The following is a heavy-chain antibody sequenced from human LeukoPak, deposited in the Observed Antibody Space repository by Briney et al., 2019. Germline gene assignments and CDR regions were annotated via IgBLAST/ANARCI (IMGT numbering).Heavy chain of an antibody. V-gene: IGHV3-9*01. CDR3: AKLDSSSWHDAFDI. CDR2: ISWNSGSI. CDR1: GFTFYDYA. D-gene: IGHD6-13*01. J-gene: IGHJ3*02. Sequence: GRSLRLSCAASGFTFYDYAMHWVRQAPGKGLEWVSGISWNSGSIGYADSVKGRFTISRDNAKNSLYLQMNSLRAEDTALYYCAKLDSSSWHDAFDIWGQGTMVTVSS.